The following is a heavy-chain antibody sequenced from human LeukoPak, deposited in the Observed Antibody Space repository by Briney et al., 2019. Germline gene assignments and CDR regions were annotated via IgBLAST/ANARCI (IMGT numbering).Heavy chain of an antibody. CDR2: MSSSGSST. CDR3: AKGEYVETALDDY. Sequence: LPGGSLRLSCAASGFTFSSYAMSWVRQPPGKGLEWVSAMSSSGSSTYYADSVKGRSTISRDNSKNTLYLQMNSLRAEDTAVYYCAKGEYVETALDDYWGQGTLVTVSS. V-gene: IGHV3-23*01. D-gene: IGHD5-18*01. CDR1: GFTFSSYA. J-gene: IGHJ4*02.